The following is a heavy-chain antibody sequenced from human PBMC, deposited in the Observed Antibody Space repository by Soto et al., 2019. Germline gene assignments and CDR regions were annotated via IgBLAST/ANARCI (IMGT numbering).Heavy chain of an antibody. CDR3: AKNGDFWSWGMDV. D-gene: IGHD3-3*01. V-gene: IGHV3-23*01. CDR2: ISGSGGST. J-gene: IGHJ6*02. CDR1: GFTFSTYA. Sequence: PGGSLRLSCAASGFTFSTYAMSWVRQAPGEGLEWVSGISGSGGSTYYADSVKGRFTISRDNSKNTLYLQMNSLRAEDTAVYYCAKNGDFWSWGMDVWGQGTTVNVSS.